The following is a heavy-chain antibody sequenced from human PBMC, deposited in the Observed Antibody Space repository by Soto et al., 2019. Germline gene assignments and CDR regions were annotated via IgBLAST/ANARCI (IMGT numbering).Heavy chain of an antibody. CDR2: IYSGGST. J-gene: IGHJ6*03. CDR3: ARVEGSGSFWYYYYMDV. V-gene: IGHV3-66*01. D-gene: IGHD3-10*01. Sequence: EVQLVESGGGLVQPGGSLRLSCAASGFTVSSNYMSWVRQAPGKGLEWVSVIYSGGSTYYADSVKGRFTISRDNSKNTLYLQMNSLRAEDTAVYYCARVEGSGSFWYYYYMDVWGKGTTVTVSS. CDR1: GFTVSSNY.